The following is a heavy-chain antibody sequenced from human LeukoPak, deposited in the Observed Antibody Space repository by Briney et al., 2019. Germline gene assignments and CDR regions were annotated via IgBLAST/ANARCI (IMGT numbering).Heavy chain of an antibody. Sequence: SETLSLTCTVSGGSISSYYWSRIRQPPGKGLEWIGYIYYSGSTNYNPSLKSRVTISVDTSKNQFSLKLSSVTAADTAVYYCAREGISYYDILTGYHYGMDVWGQGTTVTVSS. CDR3: AREGISYYDILTGYHYGMDV. CDR2: IYYSGST. V-gene: IGHV4-59*01. D-gene: IGHD3-9*01. J-gene: IGHJ6*02. CDR1: GGSISSYY.